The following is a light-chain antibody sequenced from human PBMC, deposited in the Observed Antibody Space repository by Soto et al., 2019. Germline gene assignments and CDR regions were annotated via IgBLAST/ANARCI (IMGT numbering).Light chain of an antibody. V-gene: IGKV3-15*01. J-gene: IGKJ5*01. Sequence: EIVMPQSPATLSVSPGERATLSCRASQSVSSSLAWYQQKPGQAPRLLIYGASTRATGIPARFSGSGSGTEFTLTISSLQSEDLAVYYCQQYNYWPPITFGKGTRLEIK. CDR1: QSVSSS. CDR3: QQYNYWPPIT. CDR2: GAS.